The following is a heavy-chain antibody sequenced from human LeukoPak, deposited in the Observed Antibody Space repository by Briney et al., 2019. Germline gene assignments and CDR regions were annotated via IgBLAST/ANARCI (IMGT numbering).Heavy chain of an antibody. D-gene: IGHD2-15*01. CDR3: ARDRGYCSGGSCFNWFDP. CDR2: FSNSGET. J-gene: IGHJ5*02. V-gene: IGHV3-23*01. Sequence: PGGSLRLSCAASGFTFSTYAMAWVRQAPGKGLEWVSAFSNSGETHYADSVKGRFTISRDNSKNTLYLQMNSLRAEDTAVYYCARDRGYCSGGSCFNWFDPWGQGTLVTVSS. CDR1: GFTFSTYA.